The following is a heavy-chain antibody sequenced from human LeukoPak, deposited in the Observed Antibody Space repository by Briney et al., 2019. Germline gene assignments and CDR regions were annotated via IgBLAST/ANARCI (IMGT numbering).Heavy chain of an antibody. CDR1: GFTFSEHD. CDR2: TRSKAHSYTT. V-gene: IGHV3-72*01. Sequence: PGGSLRLSCAASGFTFSEHDMDWGRHAPGKGLEWVSRTRSKAHSYTTEYAASVKGRFTISRHDSKTSLYLQMNSLKTEDTAVYHCVTGNRFDFWGQGTLVTVSS. CDR3: VTGNRFDF. D-gene: IGHD1-20*01. J-gene: IGHJ4*02.